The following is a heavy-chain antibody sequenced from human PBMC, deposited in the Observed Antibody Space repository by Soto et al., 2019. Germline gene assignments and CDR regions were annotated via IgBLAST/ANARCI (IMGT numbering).Heavy chain of an antibody. CDR3: AQHRGAHWSDDGYVDF. J-gene: IGHJ4*02. CDR1: GFTFNNYA. D-gene: IGHD2-21*02. Sequence: EVQLLESGGGLVQPGGSLRLSCAASGFTFNNYAMSWVRQAPGKGLEWVSVITGNGLYTYYADSVKGRFTISRDSSNNTLYLATNSLRVHHSAQYSCAQHRGAHWSDDGYVDFCDQGALVTVSA. V-gene: IGHV3-23*01. CDR2: ITGNGLYT.